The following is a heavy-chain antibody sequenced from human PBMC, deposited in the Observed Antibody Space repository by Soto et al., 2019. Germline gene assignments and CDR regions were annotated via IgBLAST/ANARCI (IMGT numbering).Heavy chain of an antibody. Sequence: EVQLVESGGGLVQPGGSLRISCAASGFTFSNTWMSWVRQAPGKGLEWVANIKQDGSEKYYVDSVKGRFTISRDNAKNSLYLQMNRLSADDTAVYYCARDGTPPFGVLITGFDFWGQGTLVTVSS. V-gene: IGHV3-7*01. CDR2: IKQDGSEK. D-gene: IGHD3-3*01. CDR1: GFTFSNTW. CDR3: ARDGTPPFGVLITGFDF. J-gene: IGHJ4*02.